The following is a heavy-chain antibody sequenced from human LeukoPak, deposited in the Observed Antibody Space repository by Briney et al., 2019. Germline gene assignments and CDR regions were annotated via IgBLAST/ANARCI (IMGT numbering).Heavy chain of an antibody. D-gene: IGHD2-15*01. CDR2: IKQDGSEK. Sequence: GGSLRLSCAASGLSFSSHWMSWVRQAPGKGLEWVANIKQDGSEKYYVDSVKGRFTISRDNAKNSLYLQMNSLRAEDTAVYYCARSCYSAGCWGQGTLVTVSS. V-gene: IGHV3-7*01. CDR3: ARSCYSAGC. J-gene: IGHJ4*02. CDR1: GLSFSSHW.